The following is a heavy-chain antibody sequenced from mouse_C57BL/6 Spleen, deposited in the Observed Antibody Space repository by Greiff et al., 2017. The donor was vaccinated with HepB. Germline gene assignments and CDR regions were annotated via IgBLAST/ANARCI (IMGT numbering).Heavy chain of an antibody. D-gene: IGHD1-1*01. J-gene: IGHJ2*01. CDR2: ILPGSGST. CDR1: GYTFTGYW. Sequence: VQRVESGAELMKPGASVKLSCKATGYTFTGYWIEWVKQRPGHGLEWIGEILPGSGSTNYNEKFKGKATFTADTSSNTAYMQLSSLTTEDSAIYYCAEGPYYYGSRPYYFDYWGQGTTLTVSS. CDR3: AEGPYYYGSRPYYFDY. V-gene: IGHV1-9*01.